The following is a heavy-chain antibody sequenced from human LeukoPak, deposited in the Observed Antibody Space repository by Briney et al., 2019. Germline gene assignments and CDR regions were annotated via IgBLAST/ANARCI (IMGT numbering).Heavy chain of an antibody. Sequence: PGGSLRLSCAASGFTVSSNYMSWVRQAPGKGLEWVSVIYSGGSKYYADFVKGRFTISRDNSKNTLYLEMNSLRVEDTAVYYCARALTRLWYFDYWGQGTLVTVSS. CDR2: IYSGGSK. D-gene: IGHD2-21*01. CDR1: GFTVSSNY. J-gene: IGHJ4*02. V-gene: IGHV3-66*01. CDR3: ARALTRLWYFDY.